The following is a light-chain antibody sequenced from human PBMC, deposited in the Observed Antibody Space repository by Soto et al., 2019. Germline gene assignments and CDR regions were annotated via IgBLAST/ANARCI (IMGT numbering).Light chain of an antibody. J-gene: IGKJ1*01. CDR2: KAS. CDR3: QHDTGFYLT. Sequence: DIQMTQSPYTLSASVGDRVTITCRASQGISSWVSWYQQKPGKAPNLLIYKASTLESGVPSRFSGAGSGKEFTLNISGLQPDDYATNYCQHDTGFYLTFGQATKAEIK. V-gene: IGKV1-5*03. CDR1: QGISSW.